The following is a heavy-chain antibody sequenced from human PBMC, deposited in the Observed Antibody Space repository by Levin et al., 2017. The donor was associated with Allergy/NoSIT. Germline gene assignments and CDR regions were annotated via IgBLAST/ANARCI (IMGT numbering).Heavy chain of an antibody. D-gene: IGHD3-10*01. CDR1: GVTSNNYT. Sequence: GESLKISFAVSGVTSNNYTLSWVRQPPGKGLEWVSSISSSSAYIHYADSLKGRFTVSRDNAEKSLYLQMNSLRAEDTAIYYCASRIKAPGGLDVWGQGTAVTVSS. CDR2: ISSSSAYI. J-gene: IGHJ6*02. CDR3: ASRIKAPGGLDV. V-gene: IGHV3-21*01.